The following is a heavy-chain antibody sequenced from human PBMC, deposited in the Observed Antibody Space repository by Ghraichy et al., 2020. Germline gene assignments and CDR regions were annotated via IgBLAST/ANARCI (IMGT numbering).Heavy chain of an antibody. CDR1: GFSLSNARMG. CDR2: IFSNDEK. Sequence: SGPTLVKPTETLTLTCTVSGFSLSNARMGVSWIRQPPGKALEWLAHIFSNDEKSYSTSLKSRLTISKDTSKSQVVLTMTNMDPVDTATYFWTRIAGVDTIFGVVINDYYYYGMDVWGQGTTVTVSS. D-gene: IGHD3-3*01. V-gene: IGHV2-26*01. CDR3: TRIAGVDTIFGVVINDYYYYGMDV. J-gene: IGHJ6*02.